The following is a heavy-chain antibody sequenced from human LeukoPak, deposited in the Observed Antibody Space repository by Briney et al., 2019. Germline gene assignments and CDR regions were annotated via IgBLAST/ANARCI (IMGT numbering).Heavy chain of an antibody. J-gene: IGHJ4*02. CDR2: IYSGGST. CDR3: ARPDDYGDYSLDY. Sequence: GGSLRLSCAASGFTVSSNYMSWVRQAPGKGLEWVSAIYSGGSTYYADSVKGRFTISRANSKNTLYLQMNSLRAEDTAVYYCARPDDYGDYSLDYWGQGTLVTVSS. CDR1: GFTVSSNY. V-gene: IGHV3-53*01. D-gene: IGHD4-17*01.